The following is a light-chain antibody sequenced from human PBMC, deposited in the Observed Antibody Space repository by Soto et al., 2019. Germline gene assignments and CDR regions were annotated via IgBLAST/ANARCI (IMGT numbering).Light chain of an antibody. CDR3: QQRSNWPPIT. V-gene: IGKV3-11*01. CDR1: QSVSSY. CDR2: DAS. Sequence: EIVLTQSPATLSLSPGEIPTLSCRASQSVSSYLAWYQQKPGQAPRLLIYDASNRATGIPARFSGSGSGADFTLTISSLDPEDFAVYYCQQRSNWPPITFGQGTRLEIK. J-gene: IGKJ5*01.